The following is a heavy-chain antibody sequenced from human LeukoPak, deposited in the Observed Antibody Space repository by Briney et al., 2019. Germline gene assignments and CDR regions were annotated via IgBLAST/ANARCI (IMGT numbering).Heavy chain of an antibody. CDR2: IIPIFGTA. V-gene: IGHV1-69*13. CDR1: GGTFSSYA. D-gene: IGHD3-3*01. CDR3: ARGITIFGPELYYFDY. Sequence: SMKVSCKASGGTFSSYAISWVRQAPGQGLEWMGGIIPIFGTANYAQKFQGRVTITADESTSTAYMELSSLRSEDTAVYYCARGITIFGPELYYFDYWGQGTLVTVSS. J-gene: IGHJ4*02.